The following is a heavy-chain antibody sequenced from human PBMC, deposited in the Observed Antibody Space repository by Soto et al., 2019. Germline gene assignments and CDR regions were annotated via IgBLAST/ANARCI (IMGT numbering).Heavy chain of an antibody. D-gene: IGHD3-10*01. CDR2: INHSGST. CDR1: GGSFSGYY. CDR3: ARWTYYYGSGSYNGWFDP. Sequence: SETLSLTCAVYGGSFSGYYWSWIRQPPGKGLEWIGEINHSGSTNYNPSLKSRVTISADTSKNQFSLKLSSVTAADTAVYYCARWTYYYGSGSYNGWFDPWGQGTLVTVSS. V-gene: IGHV4-34*01. J-gene: IGHJ5*02.